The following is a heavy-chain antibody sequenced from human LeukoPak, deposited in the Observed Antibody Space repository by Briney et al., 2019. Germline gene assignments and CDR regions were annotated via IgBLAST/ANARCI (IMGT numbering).Heavy chain of an antibody. CDR3: AKGLKGYCSGGSCGMDV. V-gene: IGHV3-7*01. Sequence: PGGSLRLSCAASGFTFSSYWMSWVRQAPGKGLEWVANIKQDGSEKYYVDSVKGRFTISRDNAKNSLYLQMNSLRAEDTAVYYCAKGLKGYCSGGSCGMDVWGKGTTVTISS. CDR2: IKQDGSEK. CDR1: GFTFSSYW. D-gene: IGHD2-15*01. J-gene: IGHJ6*04.